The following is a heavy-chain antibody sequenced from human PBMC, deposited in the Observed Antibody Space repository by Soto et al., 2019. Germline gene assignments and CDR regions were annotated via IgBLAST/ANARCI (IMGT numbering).Heavy chain of an antibody. CDR1: GFTFSSYG. D-gene: IGHD2-15*01. CDR2: INSDGSST. Sequence: PGGSLRLSCEASGFTFSSYGMHWVRQAPGKGLVWVSRINSDGSSTSYADSVKGRFAISRDNAKNTLYLQMNSLRAEDTAMYYCTRVSGGGTLAYFDYWGHGTLVTVSS. V-gene: IGHV3-74*01. J-gene: IGHJ4*01. CDR3: TRVSGGGTLAYFDY.